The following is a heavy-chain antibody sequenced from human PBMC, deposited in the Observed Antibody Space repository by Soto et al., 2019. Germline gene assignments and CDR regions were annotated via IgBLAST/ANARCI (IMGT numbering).Heavy chain of an antibody. Sequence: SQTLSLTCAISGDSVYSNTASWNCIRQSPSRVLEWLGRTYFRSKWYNDYAVSVKSRIIINPDTSNNQFSLQLNSVTPEDTAVYFCAKGDNLGPKTGYAFDPWGQGIMVTVS. CDR3: AKGDNLGPKTGYAFDP. CDR1: GDSVYSNTAS. V-gene: IGHV6-1*01. J-gene: IGHJ5*02. D-gene: IGHD5-12*01. CDR2: TYFRSKWYN.